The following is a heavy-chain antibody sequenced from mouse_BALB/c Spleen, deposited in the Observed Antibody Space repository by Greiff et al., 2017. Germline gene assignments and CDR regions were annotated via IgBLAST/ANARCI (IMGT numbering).Heavy chain of an antibody. D-gene: IGHD1-1*01. CDR1: GYTFTSYT. CDR2: INPSSGYT. Sequence: QVQLQQSGAELARPGASVKMSCKATGYTFTSYTMHWVKQRPGQGLEWIGYINPSSGYTNYNQKFKDKATLTTDKSSSTAYMQLSRLTSEDSAVYFCARKRVLLRSWYFDVWGAGTTVTVSS. V-gene: IGHV1-4*01. CDR3: ARKRVLLRSWYFDV. J-gene: IGHJ1*01.